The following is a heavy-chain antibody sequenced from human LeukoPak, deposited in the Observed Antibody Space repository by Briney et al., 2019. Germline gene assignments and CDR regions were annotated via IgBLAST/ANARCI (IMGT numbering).Heavy chain of an antibody. V-gene: IGHV5-51*01. J-gene: IGHJ3*02. CDR1: GYSFTTYW. CDR3: AKQYRDNWNDEGIAFDI. D-gene: IGHD1-20*01. CDR2: IYPADSTA. Sequence: GESLKISCKASGYSFTTYWIGWVRQMPGKGLEWMGIIYPADSTAHYSPSFQGQVTISVDKSINTAYLQWSSLKASDTAMYYCAKQYRDNWNDEGIAFDIWGQGTMVTVSS.